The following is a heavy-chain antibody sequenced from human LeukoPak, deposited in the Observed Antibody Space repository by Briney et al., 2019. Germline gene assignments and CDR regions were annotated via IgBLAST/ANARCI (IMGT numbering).Heavy chain of an antibody. Sequence: GGSLRLSCAASGFTFSSYAMSWVRQAPGEGLEWVSAISGNGDSTYYVDSVKGRFTISRDNSKNTLYLQMNSLRAEDTAVYYCALYCSGGSCYSMGGAFDIWGQGTMVTVSS. J-gene: IGHJ3*02. V-gene: IGHV3-23*01. CDR2: ISGNGDST. CDR1: GFTFSSYA. CDR3: ALYCSGGSCYSMGGAFDI. D-gene: IGHD2-15*01.